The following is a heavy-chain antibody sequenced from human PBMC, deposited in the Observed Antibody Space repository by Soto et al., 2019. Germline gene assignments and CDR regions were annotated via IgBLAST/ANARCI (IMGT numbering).Heavy chain of an antibody. CDR3: LRYRGKNLDY. J-gene: IGHJ4*02. D-gene: IGHD1-1*01. V-gene: IGHV5-51*01. CDR2: IHPDDSDT. Sequence: PGESLKISCKGLGYSFTSFWIGWVRQMPGKGLAWMGIIHPDDSDTKYNQPFQGQVTISADKTISTAYLQWSSLKASDIAMYICLRYRGKNLDYWGKGTQDTVSS. CDR1: GYSFTSFW.